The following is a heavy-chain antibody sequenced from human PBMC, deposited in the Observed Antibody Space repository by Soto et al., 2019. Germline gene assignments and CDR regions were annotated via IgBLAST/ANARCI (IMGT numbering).Heavy chain of an antibody. CDR1: VFSLSTSGVG. V-gene: IGHV2-5*02. CDR3: TQTNHEILPGYYPRIYLHH. J-gene: IGHJ1*01. D-gene: IGHD3-9*01. Sequence: QITLKESGPTLVKPTQTLTLTCTFPVFSLSTSGVGVCWIRQRPEKALEWLALIYRDDNKRYSPSLRSKLIITKNASNSHVALTMTHTDPVDTGTYYCTQTNHEILPGYYPRIYLHHWGQGTLVTVSS. CDR2: IYRDDNK.